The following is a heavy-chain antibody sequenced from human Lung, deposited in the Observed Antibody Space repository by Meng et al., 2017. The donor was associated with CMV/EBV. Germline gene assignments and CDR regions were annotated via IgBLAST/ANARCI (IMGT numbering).Heavy chain of an antibody. V-gene: IGHV1-46*01. CDR1: GYTFTSYY. J-gene: IGHJ6*02. Sequence: ASXXVSXKASGYTFTSYYMHWVRQAPGQGLEWMGIINPSGGSTSYAQKFQGRVTMTRDTSTSTVYMELSSLRSEDTAVYYGARAQGLVMATITRYYYYGMAVXGQGXTVTVSS. CDR2: INPSGGST. CDR3: ARAQGLVMATITRYYYYGMAV. D-gene: IGHD5-24*01.